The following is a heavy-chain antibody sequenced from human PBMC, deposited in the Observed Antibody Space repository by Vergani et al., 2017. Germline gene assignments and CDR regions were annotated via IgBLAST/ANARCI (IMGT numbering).Heavy chain of an antibody. Sequence: EVQLVESGGGLVPPGRSLRLSCAASGFSFGDYAMTWVRQAPGKGLGWVAFIRNKAYGGTTEYAASVKGRFTISRDTSKKTLSLQMRSLRADDTAVYYCAKDGRENSDYGYFDYWGQGTLVTVSS. CDR1: GFSFGDYA. CDR2: IRNKAYGGTT. D-gene: IGHD4-17*01. J-gene: IGHJ4*02. CDR3: AKDGRENSDYGYFDY. V-gene: IGHV3-49*04.